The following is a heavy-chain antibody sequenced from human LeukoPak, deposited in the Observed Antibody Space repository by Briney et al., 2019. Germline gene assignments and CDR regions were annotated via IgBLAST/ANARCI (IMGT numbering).Heavy chain of an antibody. Sequence: PSETLSLTCTVSGGSISSSSYYWGWIRQPPGKGLEWIGSIYYSGSTYYNPSLKSRVTVSVDTSKNQFSLKLSSVTAADTAVYYCARVLDCSSTSCYGFLFSYYYYYMDVWGKGTTVTISS. J-gene: IGHJ6*03. V-gene: IGHV4-39*07. CDR1: GGSISSSSYY. D-gene: IGHD2-2*01. CDR3: ARVLDCSSTSCYGFLFSYYYYYMDV. CDR2: IYYSGST.